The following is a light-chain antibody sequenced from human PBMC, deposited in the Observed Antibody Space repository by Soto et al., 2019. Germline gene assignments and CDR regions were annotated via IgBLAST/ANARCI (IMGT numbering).Light chain of an antibody. V-gene: IGLV7-46*01. CDR3: LLVYSGFIV. CDR1: TGAVTTGLY. Sequence: QAVETQEPSLTVSPGGTVTLTCGSSTGAVTTGLYPYWFQQKPGHAPRTLIYDSTNKHSWTPARFSASFLGGKAALTLSGAQSEDEADYYCLLVYSGFIVFGGGTKVTVL. J-gene: IGLJ2*01. CDR2: DST.